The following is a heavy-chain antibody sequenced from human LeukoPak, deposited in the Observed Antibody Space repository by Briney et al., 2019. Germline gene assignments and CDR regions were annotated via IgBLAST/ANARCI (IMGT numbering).Heavy chain of an antibody. J-gene: IGHJ4*02. CDR2: IYYSGST. V-gene: IGHV4-30-4*07. CDR3: ARALYGDYGDY. CDR1: GGSISSGAYS. Sequence: SETLSLTCAVSGGSISSGAYSWSWIRQPPGKGLEWIGYIYYSGSTYYNPSLKSRVTISIDTSKNQFSLKLSSVTAADTAVYYCARALYGDYGDYWGQGTLVTVSS. D-gene: IGHD4-17*01.